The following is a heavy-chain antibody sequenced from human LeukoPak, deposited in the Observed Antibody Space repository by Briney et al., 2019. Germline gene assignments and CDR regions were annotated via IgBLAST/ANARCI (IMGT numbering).Heavy chain of an antibody. CDR3: ARAYCVGDCTVLHIYFDN. V-gene: IGHV4-59*08. CDR1: GGSISNYF. J-gene: IGHJ4*02. D-gene: IGHD2-21*02. Sequence: PSETLSLTCTVSGGSISNYFWSWVRQPPGKGLEWIGYIFYTGSTNYNPSLKSRVTISIDTSKNQFSLKLRSVMAADTAVYYCARAYCVGDCTVLHIYFDNWGQGTLVTVSS. CDR2: IFYTGST.